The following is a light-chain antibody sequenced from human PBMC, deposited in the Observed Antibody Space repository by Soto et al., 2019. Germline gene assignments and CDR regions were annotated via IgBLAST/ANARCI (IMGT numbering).Light chain of an antibody. Sequence: EIVMTQSPATLSVSPGERATLSCRANLAWYQQKPGQAPRLLIYGASTRATGIPARFSGSGSGTEFTLTISSLQSEDFAVYFCQQYNNWPPWTFGQGTKVEIK. CDR2: GAS. V-gene: IGKV3-15*01. CDR3: QQYNNWPPWT. J-gene: IGKJ1*01.